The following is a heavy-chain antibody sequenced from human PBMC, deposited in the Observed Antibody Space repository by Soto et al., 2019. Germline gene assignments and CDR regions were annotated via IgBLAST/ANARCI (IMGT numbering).Heavy chain of an antibody. V-gene: IGHV1-18*01. Sequence: QVHLVQSGAEVKKPGASVKVSCKASGYTFTSYGITWVRQAPGQGLEWMGWIGAHNGNTDYAKKLQGRGIVTRDTSTIKAYMELRSMRSDDTAVYYCARGRYGHYWGQGALVTVSA. CDR1: GYTFTSYG. CDR2: IGAHNGNT. CDR3: ARGRYGHY. J-gene: IGHJ4*02. D-gene: IGHD4-17*01.